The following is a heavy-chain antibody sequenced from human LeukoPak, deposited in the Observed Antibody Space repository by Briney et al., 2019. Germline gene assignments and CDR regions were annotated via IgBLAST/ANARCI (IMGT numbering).Heavy chain of an antibody. D-gene: IGHD4-17*01. CDR3: TANGDSDY. V-gene: IGHV3-73*01. CDR1: RFTFSGST. Sequence: GGSLRLSCAASRFTFSGSTMHWVRQASGKGLEWVGRIKSKANNYATAYAASVKGRFIISRDDSKNTAYLQMNSLKTEDTALYYCTANGDSDYWGQGTLVTVSS. CDR2: IKSKANNYAT. J-gene: IGHJ4*02.